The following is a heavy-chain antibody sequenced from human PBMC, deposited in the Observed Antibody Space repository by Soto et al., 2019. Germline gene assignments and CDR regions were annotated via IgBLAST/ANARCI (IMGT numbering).Heavy chain of an antibody. Sequence: EVQLVESGGGVVRPGGSLRLSCAASGFTFDDYGMSWVRQAPGKGLEWVSGINWNGGSTGYADSVKGRFTISRDNAKNSLYLQMNSLRAEDTALYHCAREYVVLWFGETKYNWFDPWGQGTLVTGSS. J-gene: IGHJ5*02. D-gene: IGHD3-10*01. CDR2: INWNGGST. CDR1: GFTFDDYG. CDR3: AREYVVLWFGETKYNWFDP. V-gene: IGHV3-20*01.